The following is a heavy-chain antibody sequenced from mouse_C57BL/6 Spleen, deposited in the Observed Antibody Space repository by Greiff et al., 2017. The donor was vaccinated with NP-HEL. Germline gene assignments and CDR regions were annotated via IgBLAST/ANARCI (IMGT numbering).Heavy chain of an antibody. D-gene: IGHD1-1*01. Sequence: VQLQQSGAELVKPGASVKLSCTASGFNIKDYYMHWVKQRTEQGLEWIGRIDPEDGDTNYAPKFQGKATITADTSSNTAYLQLSSLTAEDTAVYYCARGGSSPYYWGQGTTLTVSS. J-gene: IGHJ2*01. V-gene: IGHV14-2*01. CDR1: GFNIKDYY. CDR2: IDPEDGDT. CDR3: ARGGSSPYY.